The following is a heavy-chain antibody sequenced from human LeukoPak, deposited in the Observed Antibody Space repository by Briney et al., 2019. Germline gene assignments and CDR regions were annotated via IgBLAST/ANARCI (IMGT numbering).Heavy chain of an antibody. D-gene: IGHD6-13*01. CDR3: ARLYSSSTSSQPNFDY. CDR2: INPSGGST. CDR1: GYTFTSYY. J-gene: IGHJ4*02. Sequence: GASVKVSCKASGYTFTSYYMHWVRQAPGQGLEWMGVINPSGGSTSYAQKFQGRVTMTRDTSTSTVYMELSSLRSEDTAVYYCARLYSSSTSSQPNFDYWGQGTLVTVSS. V-gene: IGHV1-46*01.